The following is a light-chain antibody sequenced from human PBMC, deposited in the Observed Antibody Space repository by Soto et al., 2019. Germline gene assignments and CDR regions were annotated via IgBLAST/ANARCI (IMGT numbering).Light chain of an antibody. Sequence: QSVLTQPPSASGTPGQRVTISCSGSSSNIGSNYVYWYQQLPGTAPKLLIYRNNHRPSGVPDRFPGSKSGTSASLAISGLGSEDEAEYYCAAWDDSRSGYVFGTGTKLTVL. CDR3: AAWDDSRSGYV. CDR2: RNN. V-gene: IGLV1-47*01. J-gene: IGLJ1*01. CDR1: SSNIGSNY.